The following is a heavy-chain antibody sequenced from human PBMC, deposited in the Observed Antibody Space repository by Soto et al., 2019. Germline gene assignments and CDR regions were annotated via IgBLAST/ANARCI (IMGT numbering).Heavy chain of an antibody. CDR2: IVVGSGNT. V-gene: IGHV1-58*01. J-gene: IGHJ6*02. D-gene: IGHD6-6*01. Sequence: ASVNVSCKASGFTFTSSAVQWVRQARGQRLEWIGWIVVGSGNTNYAQKFQERVTITRDMSTSTAYMELSSLRSEDTAVYYCAADVYSSSTRAQDYYYGMDVWGQGTTVTVSS. CDR3: AADVYSSSTRAQDYYYGMDV. CDR1: GFTFTSSA.